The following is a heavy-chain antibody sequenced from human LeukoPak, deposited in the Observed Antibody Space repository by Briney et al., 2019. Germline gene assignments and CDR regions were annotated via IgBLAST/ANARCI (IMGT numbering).Heavy chain of an antibody. CDR2: ITSTGSYT. Sequence: PGGSLRPSCAASGFTFSSYNMNWVRQAPGKGLEWVSSITSTGSYTFYADSVKGRFTISRDNAKNSLYLQMNSLRAEDTAIYYCARDPYSGSYGDSYYYYMDVWGKGTTVTISS. J-gene: IGHJ6*03. V-gene: IGHV3-21*01. D-gene: IGHD1-26*01. CDR3: ARDPYSGSYGDSYYYYMDV. CDR1: GFTFSSYN.